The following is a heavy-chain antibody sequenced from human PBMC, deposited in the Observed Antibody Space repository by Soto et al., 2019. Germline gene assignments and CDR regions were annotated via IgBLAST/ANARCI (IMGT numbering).Heavy chain of an antibody. CDR1: GFTFDDYA. Sequence: EVQLGESGGGLVQPGRSLRLSCAASGFTFDDYAMHWVRQAPGKGLEWVSGISWNSGSIGYADSVKGRFTISRDNAKNSLYLHMNSLRAEDTALYYCAKDKSPLLWFGELPPVFDYWGQGTLVTVSS. D-gene: IGHD3-10*01. CDR2: ISWNSGSI. J-gene: IGHJ4*02. CDR3: AKDKSPLLWFGELPPVFDY. V-gene: IGHV3-9*01.